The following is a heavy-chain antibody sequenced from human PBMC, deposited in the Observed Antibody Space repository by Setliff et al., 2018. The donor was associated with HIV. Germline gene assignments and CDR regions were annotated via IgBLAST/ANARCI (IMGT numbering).Heavy chain of an antibody. J-gene: IGHJ3*02. D-gene: IGHD5-12*01. Sequence: TGGSLRLSCAASGFTFSAYAMHWVRQAPGKGLEYVSAISSNGLSTYYADSVKGRFTISRDNSKSTLYLQMGSLRAEDMAVYYCARVREMATIGGAFDIWGQGTMVTVSS. CDR3: ARVREMATIGGAFDI. V-gene: IGHV3-64*02. CDR1: GFTFSAYA. CDR2: ISSNGLST.